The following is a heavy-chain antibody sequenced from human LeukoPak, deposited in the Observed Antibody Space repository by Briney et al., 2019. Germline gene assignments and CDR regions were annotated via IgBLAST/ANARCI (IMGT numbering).Heavy chain of an antibody. CDR3: ARDSENCSSTSCEKLPFDY. CDR1: GFTFSSYS. D-gene: IGHD2-2*01. V-gene: IGHV3-21*01. J-gene: IGHJ4*02. CDR2: ISSSSSYI. Sequence: PGGSLRLSCAASGFTFSSYSMNWVRQAPGKGLEWVSSISSSSSYIYYADSVKGRFTISRDNAKNSLYLQMNSLRAEDTAVYYCARDSENCSSTSCEKLPFDYWGQGTLVTVSS.